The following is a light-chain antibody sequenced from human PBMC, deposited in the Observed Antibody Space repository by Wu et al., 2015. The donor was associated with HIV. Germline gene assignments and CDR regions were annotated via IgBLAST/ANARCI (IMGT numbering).Light chain of an antibody. CDR3: QQYNSYSHT. CDR1: QSISSW. CDR2: KAS. Sequence: DIQMTQSPSTLSASVGDRVTITCRASQSISSWLAWYQQKPGKAPKLLIYKASSLESGVPSRFSGSGSGTEFTLTISSLQPDDFATYYCQQYNSYSHTFGQGTKVE. V-gene: IGKV1-5*03. J-gene: IGKJ1*01.